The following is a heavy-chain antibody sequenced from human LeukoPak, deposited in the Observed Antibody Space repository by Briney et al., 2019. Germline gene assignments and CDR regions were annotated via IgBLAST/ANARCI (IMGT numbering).Heavy chain of an antibody. CDR3: AILHCYGVVGCYNH. V-gene: IGHV4-59*08. CDR1: GDSVTYYY. CDR2: VSHDGTT. Sequence: PSETLSLTCSVSGDSVTYYYWNWIRQATGKGLEWIGYVSHDGTTNYTPSLRSRVVMSVDTANNTISLSLTSVTAADTGVYYCAILHCYGVVGCYNHWGRGTPVTVS. J-gene: IGHJ5*02. D-gene: IGHD2-8*02.